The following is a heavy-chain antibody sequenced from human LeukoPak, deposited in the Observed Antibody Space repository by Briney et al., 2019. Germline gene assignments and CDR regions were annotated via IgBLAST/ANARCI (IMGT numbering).Heavy chain of an antibody. V-gene: IGHV3-7*03. D-gene: IGHD3-10*01. CDR1: GFIFSSYW. Sequence: PGGSLRLSCAASGFIFSSYWMSWVRQAPGKGLEWVANIKQDGSEKYYVDSVKGRFTISRYNAKNSLYLQMNSLRAEDTAVYYCASLWFGESNYYYGVDVWGKGTTVTVSS. J-gene: IGHJ6*04. CDR2: IKQDGSEK. CDR3: ASLWFGESNYYYGVDV.